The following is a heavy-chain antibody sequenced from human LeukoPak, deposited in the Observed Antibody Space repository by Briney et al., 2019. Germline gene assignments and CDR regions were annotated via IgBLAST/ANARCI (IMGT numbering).Heavy chain of an antibody. V-gene: IGHV3-53*01. Sequence: GGSLRLSCAASGFTFSNYAIDWVRQAPGKGLEWVSFIYSGGSTYYADSVKGRFTISSDNSKNTLYLQMNSLRVEDTAVYYCARVGEGAAKDWGQGTLVTVSS. CDR3: ARVGEGAAKD. D-gene: IGHD1-26*01. J-gene: IGHJ4*02. CDR2: IYSGGST. CDR1: GFTFSNYA.